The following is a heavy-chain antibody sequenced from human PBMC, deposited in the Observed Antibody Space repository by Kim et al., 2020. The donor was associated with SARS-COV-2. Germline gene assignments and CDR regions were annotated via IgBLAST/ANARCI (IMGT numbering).Heavy chain of an antibody. CDR1: GGTFSSYA. J-gene: IGHJ4*02. D-gene: IGHD3-22*01. CDR3: APMAGHYYDSSGYGIDY. CDR2: IIPILGIA. V-gene: IGHV1-69*04. Sequence: SVKVSCKASGGTFSSYAISWVRQAPGQGLEWMGRIIPILGIANYAQKFQGRVTITADKSTSTAYMELSSLRSEDTAVYYCAPMAGHYYDSSGYGIDYWGQGTLVTVSS.